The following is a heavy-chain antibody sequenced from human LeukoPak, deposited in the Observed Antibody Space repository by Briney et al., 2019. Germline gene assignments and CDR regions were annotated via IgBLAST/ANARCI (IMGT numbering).Heavy chain of an antibody. Sequence: SETLSLTCAVYGGSFSGYYWSWIRQPPGKGLEWIGSIHYSGSTYYNPSLKSRVTISVDTSKNQFSLKLSSVTAADTAVYYCARCYDFWSGYHTGVDYWGQGALVTVSS. CDR3: ARCYDFWSGYHTGVDY. CDR1: GGSFSGYY. CDR2: IHYSGST. V-gene: IGHV4-34*01. J-gene: IGHJ4*02. D-gene: IGHD3-3*01.